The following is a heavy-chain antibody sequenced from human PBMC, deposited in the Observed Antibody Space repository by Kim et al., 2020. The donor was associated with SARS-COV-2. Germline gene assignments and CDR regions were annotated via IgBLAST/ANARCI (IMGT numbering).Heavy chain of an antibody. Sequence: GGSLRLSCAASGFTFSNAWMSWVRQAPGKGLEWVGRIKSKTDGGTTDYAAPVKGRFTISRDDSKNTLYLQMNSLKTEDTAVYYCTTGERITMIVVVIDAGYWGQGTLVTVSS. CDR1: GFTFSNAW. CDR3: TTGERITMIVVVIDAGY. J-gene: IGHJ4*02. V-gene: IGHV3-15*01. CDR2: IKSKTDGGTT. D-gene: IGHD3-22*01.